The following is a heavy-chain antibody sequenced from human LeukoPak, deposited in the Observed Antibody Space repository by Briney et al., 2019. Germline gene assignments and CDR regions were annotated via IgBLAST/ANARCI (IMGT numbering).Heavy chain of an antibody. J-gene: IGHJ4*02. Sequence: PSETLSLTCAVSGGSISSGGYSWGWIRQPPGKGLEWIGYIYHSGSTYYNPSLKSRVTISVDRSKNQFSLKLSSVTAADTAVYYCAREGCSGGSCYFGYWGQGTLVTVSS. V-gene: IGHV4-30-2*01. CDR1: GGSISSGGYS. CDR2: IYHSGST. CDR3: AREGCSGGSCYFGY. D-gene: IGHD2-15*01.